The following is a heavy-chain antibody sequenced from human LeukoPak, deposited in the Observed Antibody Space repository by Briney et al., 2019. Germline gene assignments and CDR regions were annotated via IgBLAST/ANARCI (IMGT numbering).Heavy chain of an antibody. CDR1: RGTFSSYA. Sequence: ASVKVSRKPSRGTFSSYAISWVRPAPGQGLGWMGGIIPIFGTANYAQKFQGRVTITADESTSTAYMELSSLRSEDTAVYYCARPAGPTSNAFDIWGQGTMVTVSS. V-gene: IGHV1-69*01. D-gene: IGHD6-19*01. CDR2: IIPIFGTA. CDR3: ARPAGPTSNAFDI. J-gene: IGHJ3*02.